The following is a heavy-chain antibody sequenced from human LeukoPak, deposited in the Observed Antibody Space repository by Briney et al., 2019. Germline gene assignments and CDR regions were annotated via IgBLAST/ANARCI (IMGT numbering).Heavy chain of an antibody. CDR1: GFTFSSYA. Sequence: GGSLRLSCAASGFTFSSYAMSWVRQAPGKGLEWVSAISGSGGSTYYADSVKGRFTISRDNSESTLFLQMNSLRAEDTAVYYCAKDPRVGSRVATPCHWGQGTLVTVSS. CDR3: AKDPRVGSRVATPCH. D-gene: IGHD5-24*01. V-gene: IGHV3-23*01. CDR2: ISGSGGST. J-gene: IGHJ4*02.